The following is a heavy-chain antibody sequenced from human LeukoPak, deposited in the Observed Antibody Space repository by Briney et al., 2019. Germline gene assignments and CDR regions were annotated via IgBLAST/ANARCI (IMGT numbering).Heavy chain of an antibody. J-gene: IGHJ4*02. CDR2: IYYSGST. CDR3: ARALRGYTYSFYY. V-gene: IGHV4-59*01. Sequence: SETLSLTCTVSGGSISSYYWSWIRQPPGKGLEWFGYIYYSGSTNYNPSLKSRVTISVDTSKNQFSLKLSSVTAADTAVYYCARALRGYTYSFYYWGQGTLVTVSS. CDR1: GGSISSYY. D-gene: IGHD5-18*01.